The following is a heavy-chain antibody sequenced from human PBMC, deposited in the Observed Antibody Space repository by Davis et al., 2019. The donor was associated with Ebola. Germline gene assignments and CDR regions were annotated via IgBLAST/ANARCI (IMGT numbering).Heavy chain of an antibody. CDR3: ARQRSVMDYYSFDP. V-gene: IGHV5-51*01. J-gene: IGHJ5*02. Sequence: GESLKISCKGSGYNFNNYWIAWVRQMPGKGLEWMGMIYPGDSDTKDRPSFQGHVTMSVDTSMSTAYLQLNSLKASDTAMYYCARQRSVMDYYSFDPWGQGTLVTVSS. CDR1: GYNFNNYW. D-gene: IGHD1-26*01. CDR2: IYPGDSDT.